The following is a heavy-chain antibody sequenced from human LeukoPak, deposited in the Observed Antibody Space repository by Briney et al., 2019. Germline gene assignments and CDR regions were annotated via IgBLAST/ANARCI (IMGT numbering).Heavy chain of an antibody. Sequence: KSSETLSLTCTVSGGSISSYYWSWIRQPAGKGLEWIGRIYTSGSTNYNPSLKSRVTMSVDTSKNQFSLKLSSVTAADTAVYYCARDGSYYGSGSYYLFDYWGQGTLVTVSS. J-gene: IGHJ4*02. CDR2: IYTSGST. V-gene: IGHV4-4*07. CDR3: ARDGSYYGSGSYYLFDY. CDR1: GGSISSYY. D-gene: IGHD3-10*01.